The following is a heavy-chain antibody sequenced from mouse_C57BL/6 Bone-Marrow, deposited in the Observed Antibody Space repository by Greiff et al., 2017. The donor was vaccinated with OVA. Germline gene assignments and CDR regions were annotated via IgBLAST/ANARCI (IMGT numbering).Heavy chain of an antibody. CDR1: GYTFTDYY. CDR2: IYPGSGNT. CDR3: AKGDYDYLMDY. Sequence: VQLQQSGAELVRPGASVKLSCKASGYTFTDYYINWVKQRPGQGLEWIARIYPGSGNTYYNEKFKGKATLTAEKSSSTAYMQLSSLTSEDSAVYFCAKGDYDYLMDYWGQGTSVTVSS. V-gene: IGHV1-76*01. D-gene: IGHD2-4*01. J-gene: IGHJ4*01.